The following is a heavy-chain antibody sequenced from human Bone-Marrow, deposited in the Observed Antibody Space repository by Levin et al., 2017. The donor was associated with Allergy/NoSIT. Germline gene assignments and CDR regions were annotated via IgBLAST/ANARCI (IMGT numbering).Heavy chain of an antibody. J-gene: IGHJ6*02. Sequence: GGSLRLSCAASGFTFNNYGMHWVRQAPGKGLEWVIVISYDGSNRYYTDSVQGRFTISRDNSKNTVFLQMNSLRAEDTAVYYCAREGGKSIAVAGPDYGMDVWGQGTTVTVSS. V-gene: IGHV3-30*03. CDR2: ISYDGSNR. D-gene: IGHD6-19*01. CDR3: AREGGKSIAVAGPDYGMDV. CDR1: GFTFNNYG.